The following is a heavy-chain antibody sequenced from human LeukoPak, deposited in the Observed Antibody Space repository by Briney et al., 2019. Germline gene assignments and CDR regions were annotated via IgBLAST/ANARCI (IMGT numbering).Heavy chain of an antibody. CDR1: RYTLTAYN. V-gene: IGHV1-46*01. J-gene: IGHJ4*02. D-gene: IGHD4-17*01. CDR3: ATSSTGQLLMSY. Sequence: ASVKVSCKASRYTLTAYNLHWVRQAPGQRLEWLGMINPSGDDPKYAQKFQGRVTVTRDTSTRVVYMEMSSLTSEDTSVYYCATSSTGQLLMSYWGQGTLVTVSS. CDR2: INPSGDDP.